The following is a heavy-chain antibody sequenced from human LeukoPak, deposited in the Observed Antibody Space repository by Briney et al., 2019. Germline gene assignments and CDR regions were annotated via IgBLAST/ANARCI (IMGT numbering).Heavy chain of an antibody. CDR1: AFTFSSYW. CDR2: IKYDASDK. CDR3: AKYQRITIFGVVQYYFDY. J-gene: IGHJ4*02. Sequence: GGSLRLSCAASAFTFSSYWMSRVRQAPGKGLEWVAQIKYDASDKYYVDSVKGRFTISRDNAKNTLYLQMNSLRDEDTAVYYCAKYQRITIFGVVQYYFDYWGQGTLVTFSS. V-gene: IGHV3-7*03. D-gene: IGHD3-3*01.